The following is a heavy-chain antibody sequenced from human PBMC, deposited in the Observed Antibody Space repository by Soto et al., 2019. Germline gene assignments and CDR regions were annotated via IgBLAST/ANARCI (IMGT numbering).Heavy chain of an antibody. CDR3: AKDWVGGSNKYYFEY. J-gene: IGHJ4*02. D-gene: IGHD1-26*01. CDR1: GFTFRDYG. CDR2: ISHHGLKE. Sequence: QVQLVESGGGVVRPGRSLRLSCVASGFTFRDYGMHWVRQAPGKGLEGVAGISHHGLKEHYADSVKGRFTLSRDNSKKTVYLQLNSLRGDDTAVYYCAKDWVGGSNKYYFEYWGQGTLVTVSS. V-gene: IGHV3-30*18.